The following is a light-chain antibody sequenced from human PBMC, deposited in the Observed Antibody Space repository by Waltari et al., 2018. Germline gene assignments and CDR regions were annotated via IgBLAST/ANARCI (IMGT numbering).Light chain of an antibody. V-gene: IGLV1-47*01. CDR1: RSNLGNNY. CDR2: KKN. J-gene: IGLJ3*02. CDR3: AAWDDSLSAWV. Sequence: QSVLTQAPSASETPGQRVTISCSGRRSNLGNNYVYLYQQLPGTAPKLLIYKKNQRPSGVPDRFSGSKSGTSASLAISGLRSEDEADFYCAAWDDSLSAWVFGGGTKLTVL.